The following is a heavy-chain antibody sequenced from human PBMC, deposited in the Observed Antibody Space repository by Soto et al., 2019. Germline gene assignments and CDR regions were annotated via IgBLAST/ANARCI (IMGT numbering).Heavy chain of an antibody. Sequence: VQLVESGGGVVQPGRSLRLSCAASGFTFSSYGMHWVRQAPGKGLEWVAVISYDGSNKYYADSVKGRFTISRDNSKNTLYLQMNSLRAEDTAVYYCAKVKNEAIFGVGDYYGMDVWGQGTTVTVSS. CDR2: ISYDGSNK. CDR3: AKVKNEAIFGVGDYYGMDV. CDR1: GFTFSSYG. J-gene: IGHJ6*02. D-gene: IGHD3-3*01. V-gene: IGHV3-30*18.